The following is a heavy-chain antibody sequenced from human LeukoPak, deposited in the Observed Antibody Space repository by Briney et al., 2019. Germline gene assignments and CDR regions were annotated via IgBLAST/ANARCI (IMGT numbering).Heavy chain of an antibody. CDR3: ARDSGGSYLTSYYYYYYYMDV. V-gene: IGHV1-46*01. Sequence: ASVKVSCKASGYTFTSYYMHWVRQAPGQGLECMGIINPSGGSTSYAQKFQGRVTMTRDMSTSTVYMELSSLRSEDTAVYYCARDSGGSYLTSYYYYYYYMDVWGKGTTVTVSS. CDR2: INPSGGST. CDR1: GYTFTSYY. D-gene: IGHD1-26*01. J-gene: IGHJ6*03.